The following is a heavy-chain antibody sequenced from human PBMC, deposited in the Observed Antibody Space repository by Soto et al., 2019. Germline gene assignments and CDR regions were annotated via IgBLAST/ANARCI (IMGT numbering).Heavy chain of an antibody. CDR1: GGSFTSYT. D-gene: IGHD2-21*01. V-gene: IGHV1-69*02. CDR3: ATSLLFVDNAYMDV. Sequence: QVQLVQSGAEVKKPGSSVKVSCEASGGSFTSYTFTWVRQAPGQGLEWMGRIIPIKGRADYALKLQDRVTITADRSTKTVYMELRGLRPEDTAIYYCATSLLFVDNAYMDVWGKGTKVTVSS. J-gene: IGHJ6*03. CDR2: IIPIKGRA.